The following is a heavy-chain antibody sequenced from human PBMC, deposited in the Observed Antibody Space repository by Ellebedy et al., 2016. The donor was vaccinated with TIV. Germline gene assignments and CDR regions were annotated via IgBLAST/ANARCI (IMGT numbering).Heavy chain of an antibody. V-gene: IGHV4-34*01. Sequence: SETLSLXCAVYGGSFSGYYWSWIRQPPGKGLEWIGEINHSGSTNYNPSLKSRVTISVDTSKNQFSLKLSSVTAADTAVYYCARQWLPLYYYYGMDVWGQGTTVTVSS. CDR1: GGSFSGYY. CDR2: INHSGST. CDR3: ARQWLPLYYYYGMDV. D-gene: IGHD6-19*01. J-gene: IGHJ6*02.